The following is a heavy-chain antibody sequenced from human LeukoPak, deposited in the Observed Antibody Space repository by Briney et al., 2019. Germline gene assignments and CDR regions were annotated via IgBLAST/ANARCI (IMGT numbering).Heavy chain of an antibody. J-gene: IGHJ4*02. D-gene: IGHD2-21*01. CDR1: GFTFRSHA. CDR3: AKDFRIGYSAHFDY. V-gene: IGHV3-23*01. Sequence: GGSLRLSCVGYGFTFRSHAMSWVRQAQEKGLEFVSGIYENGGTTYYADSVKGRFSISRDNSKNTLYLQMDSLRGEDTAVYYCAKDFRIGYSAHFDYWGQGALVTVSS. CDR2: IYENGGTT.